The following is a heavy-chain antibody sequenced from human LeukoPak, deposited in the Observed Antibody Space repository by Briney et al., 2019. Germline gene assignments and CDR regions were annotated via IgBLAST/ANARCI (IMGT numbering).Heavy chain of an antibody. V-gene: IGHV3-30*18. J-gene: IGHJ4*02. D-gene: IGHD3-22*01. CDR3: AKDRTYIAYYYDSSGYYPRCPDY. Sequence: PGGSLRLSCAASGFTFSSYGMHWVRQAPGKGLGCVAVISYDGSNKNYADSVKGRFTISRDNSKNTLYLQMNSLRAEDTAVYYCAKDRTYIAYYYDSSGYYPRCPDYWGQGNLVTVSS. CDR1: GFTFSSYG. CDR2: ISYDGSNK.